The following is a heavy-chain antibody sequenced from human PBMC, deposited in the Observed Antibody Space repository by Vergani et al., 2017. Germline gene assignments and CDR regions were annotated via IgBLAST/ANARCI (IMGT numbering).Heavy chain of an antibody. CDR2: IYYGGST. V-gene: IGHV4-31*03. Sequence: QVQLQESGPGLVKPSQTLSLTCSVSGGSITSGGYYWTWIRQHPGKGLEWIGYIYYGGSTYYNPALKGRVTISVDTSKDQFSLKLSSVPAADTAVYYCARDWTLDVWGKGTTVTVSS. D-gene: IGHD3/OR15-3a*01. CDR3: ARDWTLDV. J-gene: IGHJ6*04. CDR1: GGSITSGGYY.